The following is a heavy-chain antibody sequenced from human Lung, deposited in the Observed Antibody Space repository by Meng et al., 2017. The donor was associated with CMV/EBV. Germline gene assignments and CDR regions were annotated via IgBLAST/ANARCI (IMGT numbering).Heavy chain of an antibody. CDR1: GFTFSYYS. V-gene: IGHV3-21*01. D-gene: IGHD2-21*01. Sequence: GEXXTISCAASGFTFSYYSMNWVRQAPGKGLEWVSSISSSSSYIYYADSVKGRFTISRDNAKNSLYLQMNSLRAEDTAVYYCAGFGHRNIWWLGIVGFDYXGQGXLVTVSS. CDR3: AGFGHRNIWWLGIVGFDY. CDR2: ISSSSSYI. J-gene: IGHJ4*02.